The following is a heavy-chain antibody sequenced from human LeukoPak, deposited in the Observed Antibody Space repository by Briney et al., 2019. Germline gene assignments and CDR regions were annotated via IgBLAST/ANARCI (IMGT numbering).Heavy chain of an antibody. CDR3: ARILAAGTGY. D-gene: IGHD6-13*01. Sequence: TPPETLSLTCTVSGGSISSSSYYWGWIRQPPGKGLEWIGSIYYSGSTYYNPSLKSRVTISVDTSKNQFSLKLSSVTAADTAVYYCARILAAGTGYWGQGTLVTVSP. V-gene: IGHV4-39*01. J-gene: IGHJ4*02. CDR1: GGSISSSSYY. CDR2: IYYSGST.